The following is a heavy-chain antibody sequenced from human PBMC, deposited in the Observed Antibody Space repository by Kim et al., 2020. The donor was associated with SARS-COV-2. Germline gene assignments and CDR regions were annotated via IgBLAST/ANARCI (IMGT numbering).Heavy chain of an antibody. J-gene: IGHJ4*02. CDR3: ARVPYSGYDYILNHYFDY. Sequence: FQGHVTMTRDTSTSTVYMELSSLRSEDTAVYYCARVPYSGYDYILNHYFDYWGQGTLVTVSS. V-gene: IGHV1-46*01. D-gene: IGHD5-12*01.